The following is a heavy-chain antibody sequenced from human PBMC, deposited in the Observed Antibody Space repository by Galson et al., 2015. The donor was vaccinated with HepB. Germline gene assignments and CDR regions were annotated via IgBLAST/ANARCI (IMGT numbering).Heavy chain of an antibody. V-gene: IGHV3-74*01. J-gene: IGHJ4*02. D-gene: IGHD5-18*01. CDR3: VRGGGYSYNYYFDY. CDR1: GFTFTSYW. Sequence: SLRLSCAASGFTFTSYWMHWVRQASGKGLVWISRVNGDGSTTNYADSVKGRFTISRDNAKNTLYLQMSSLSAEDTAVYYCVRGGGYSYNYYFDYWGQGTLVPVSS. CDR2: VNGDGSTT.